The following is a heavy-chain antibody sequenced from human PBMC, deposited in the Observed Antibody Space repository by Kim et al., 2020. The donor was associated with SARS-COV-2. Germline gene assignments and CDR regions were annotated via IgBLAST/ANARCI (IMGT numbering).Heavy chain of an antibody. D-gene: IGHD2-15*01. J-gene: IGHJ4*02. V-gene: IGHV3-11*01. CDR3: ARSKRGYCSGGSCPLWDY. Sequence: KGRYTISRDNAKNPLYLQMNSLRAEDTAVYYCARSKRGYCSGGSCPLWDYWGQGTLVTVSS.